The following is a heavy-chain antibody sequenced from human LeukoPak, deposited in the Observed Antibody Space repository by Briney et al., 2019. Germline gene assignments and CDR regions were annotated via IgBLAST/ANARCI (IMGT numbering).Heavy chain of an antibody. J-gene: IGHJ4*02. Sequence: ASVKVSCNASGYTLTRYDINWVRQATGQGLEWMGWMNPNSGNTNYAQKLQGRVTMTTDTSTSTAYMELSSLRSEDTAVYYCARDRSAATGGLWYWGQGTLVTVSS. V-gene: IGHV1-8*01. D-gene: IGHD1-26*01. CDR1: GYTLTRYD. CDR3: ARDRSAATGGLWY. CDR2: MNPNSGNT.